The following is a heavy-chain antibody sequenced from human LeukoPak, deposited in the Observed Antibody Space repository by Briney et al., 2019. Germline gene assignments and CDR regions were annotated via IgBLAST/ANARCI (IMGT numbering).Heavy chain of an antibody. J-gene: IGHJ3*02. CDR3: ANKRSIFGVVNDAFDI. V-gene: IGHV3-23*01. CDR1: GFTFSSYA. Sequence: GGSLRLSCAASGFTFSSYAMSWVRQAPGKGLEWVSAISGSGGSTYYADSVKGRFTISRDNSKNTLYLQMNSLRAEDTAVYYCANKRSIFGVVNDAFDIWGQGTMVTVSS. CDR2: ISGSGGST. D-gene: IGHD3-3*01.